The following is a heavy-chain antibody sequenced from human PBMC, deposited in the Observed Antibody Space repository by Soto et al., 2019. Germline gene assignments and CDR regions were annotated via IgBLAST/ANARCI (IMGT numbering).Heavy chain of an antibody. V-gene: IGHV3-9*01. Sequence: GGSLRLSCAASGFTFDDYAMHWVRQAPGKGLEWVSGISWNSGSIGYADSVKGRFTISRDNAKNSLYLQMNSLRAEDTALYYCAKDTYGDSTFDYWGQGTLVTV. D-gene: IGHD4-17*01. J-gene: IGHJ4*02. CDR2: ISWNSGSI. CDR1: GFTFDDYA. CDR3: AKDTYGDSTFDY.